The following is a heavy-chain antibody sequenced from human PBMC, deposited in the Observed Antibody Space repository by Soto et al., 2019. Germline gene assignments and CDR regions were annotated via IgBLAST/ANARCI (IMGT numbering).Heavy chain of an antibody. V-gene: IGHV3-23*01. D-gene: IGHD6-19*01. CDR2: MIVSSFAT. CDR3: AKGGREWLTPFEY. CDR1: GFIFSNFA. Sequence: EVQLLESGEGLVQPGGSLRLSCGASGFIFSNFAMSWVRQAPGKGLEWVSGMIVSSFATYYTDSVKGRFTMSRDNSKNTLYLQMNSPRVEDTGVYYCAKGGREWLTPFEYWGQGTLVTVSS. J-gene: IGHJ4*02.